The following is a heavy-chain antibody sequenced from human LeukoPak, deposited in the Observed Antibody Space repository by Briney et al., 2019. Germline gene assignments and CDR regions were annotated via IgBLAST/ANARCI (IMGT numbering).Heavy chain of an antibody. V-gene: IGHV3-23*01. CDR3: AKGDSYYDLLTCFDF. J-gene: IGHJ4*02. CDR1: GFDFSSYG. D-gene: IGHD3-9*01. CDR2: FSGTSGLT. Sequence: GGSLRLSCVASGFDFSSYGLSWVRQSPGKGLEWVSTFSGTSGLTYYVDSVKGRFTISRDNSKNALYLQMNSLRDEDTAVYYCAKGDSYYDLLTCFDFWGPGTLVTVSS.